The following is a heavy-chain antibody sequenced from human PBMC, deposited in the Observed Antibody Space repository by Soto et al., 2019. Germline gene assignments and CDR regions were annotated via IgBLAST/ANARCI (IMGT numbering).Heavy chain of an antibody. Sequence: PSETLSLTCTVSGGSISSGGYYWSWIRQHPGKGLEWIGYIYYSGSTYYNPSLKSRVTISVDTSKNQFSLKLSSVTAADTAVYYCARVRFLEWLFSSQGAAFDIWGQGTMVTVSS. V-gene: IGHV4-31*03. D-gene: IGHD3-3*01. CDR1: GGSISSGGYY. CDR2: IYYSGST. J-gene: IGHJ3*02. CDR3: ARVRFLEWLFSSQGAAFDI.